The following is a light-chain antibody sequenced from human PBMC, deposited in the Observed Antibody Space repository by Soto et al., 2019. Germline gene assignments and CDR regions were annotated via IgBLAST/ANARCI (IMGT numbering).Light chain of an antibody. Sequence: EIVLTQFPAALSVSPGERATLSCWASYTVGTNLAWYQQKPGQAPRLLIYDASSRATGIPDRFSGGGSGTDFTLTISRLEPEDFAVYYCQQFSSYPLTFGGGTKVEIK. CDR1: YTVGTN. CDR3: QQFSSYPLT. J-gene: IGKJ4*01. CDR2: DAS. V-gene: IGKV3-20*01.